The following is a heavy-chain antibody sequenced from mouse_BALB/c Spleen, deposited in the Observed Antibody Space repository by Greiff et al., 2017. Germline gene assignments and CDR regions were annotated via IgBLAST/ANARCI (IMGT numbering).Heavy chain of an antibody. CDR1: GYSFTGYN. Sequence: EVQLQESGPELEKPGASVKISCKASGYSFTGYNMNWVKQSNGKSLEWIGNIDPYYGGTSYNQKFKGKATLTVDKSSSTAYMQLKSLTSEDSAVYYCARADYYGSSRDWYFDVWGAGTTVTVSS. D-gene: IGHD1-1*01. J-gene: IGHJ1*01. V-gene: IGHV1-39*01. CDR3: ARADYYGSSRDWYFDV. CDR2: IDPYYGGT.